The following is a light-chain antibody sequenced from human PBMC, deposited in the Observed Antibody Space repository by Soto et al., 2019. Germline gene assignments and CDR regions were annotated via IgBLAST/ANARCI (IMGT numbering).Light chain of an antibody. Sequence: QSVLTQPPSASGSPGQSVTISCTGTSSDVGGYNYVSWYQQHPGKAPKLMIYEVSKRPSGVPDRFSGSKSGNTASLTVSGLQAVYEADYYCSSYAVCLSVFGTGTKVTVL. CDR3: SSYAVCLSV. CDR1: SSDVGGYNY. V-gene: IGLV2-8*01. J-gene: IGLJ1*01. CDR2: EVS.